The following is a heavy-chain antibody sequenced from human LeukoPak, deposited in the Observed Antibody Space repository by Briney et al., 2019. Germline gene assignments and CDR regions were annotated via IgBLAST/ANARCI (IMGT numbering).Heavy chain of an antibody. D-gene: IGHD2-2*01. J-gene: IGHJ4*02. Sequence: GGSLRLSCAASGFTFSSYGMSWVRQAPGKGLEWVSSISGSGGTTNYADSVRGRFTISRDNSKNTLYLQMNSLRAEDTAVYYCARDGSTSSHYWGQGTLVTVSS. CDR3: ARDGSTSSHY. CDR2: ISGSGGTT. V-gene: IGHV3-23*01. CDR1: GFTFSSYG.